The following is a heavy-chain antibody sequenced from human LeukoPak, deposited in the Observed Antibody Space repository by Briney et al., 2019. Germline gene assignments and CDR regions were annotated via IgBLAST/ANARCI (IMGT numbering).Heavy chain of an antibody. D-gene: IGHD6-13*01. V-gene: IGHV1-2*02. CDR1: GYTFTGSY. CDR3: AVAAAGTPFYY. J-gene: IGHJ4*02. CDR2: LNPNSGDT. Sequence: GASVKVSCKASGYTFTGSYLHWVRQAPGQGLEWMGWLNPNSGDTKDALKFQGRVTMTRDMSTSTVYMELSSLRSEDTAVYYCAVAAAGTPFYYWGQGTLVTVSS.